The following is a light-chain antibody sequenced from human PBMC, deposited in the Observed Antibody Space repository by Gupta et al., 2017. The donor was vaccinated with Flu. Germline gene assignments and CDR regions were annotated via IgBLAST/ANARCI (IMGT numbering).Light chain of an antibody. Sequence: SSVLTQPPSVSVAPAQTASITCGGNNIGTKSVPWYQQRPGQAPVLVFYDDSDRPSGIPERVSGSNSGNTATLTISRVEAGDEADYYCQVWELTSDDYVFGTGTKVTVL. CDR2: DDS. V-gene: IGLV3-21*02. CDR1: NIGTKS. J-gene: IGLJ1*01. CDR3: QVWELTSDDYV.